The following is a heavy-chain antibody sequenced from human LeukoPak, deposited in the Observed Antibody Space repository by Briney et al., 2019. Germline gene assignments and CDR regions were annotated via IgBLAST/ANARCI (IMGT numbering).Heavy chain of an antibody. V-gene: IGHV3-30*14. Sequence: GRSLRLSCEGSGYTFSYYFMYWVRQAPGKELEWVAAISDDGTSEHYADSVKGRFTISRDNSKNSLYLHMNRLRTEDTAVYYCARIRAYPYNSSPRHWFHPWGQGTLVTVSS. CDR3: ARIRAYPYNSSPRHWFHP. CDR2: ISDDGTSE. D-gene: IGHD1-14*01. CDR1: GYTFSYYF. J-gene: IGHJ5*02.